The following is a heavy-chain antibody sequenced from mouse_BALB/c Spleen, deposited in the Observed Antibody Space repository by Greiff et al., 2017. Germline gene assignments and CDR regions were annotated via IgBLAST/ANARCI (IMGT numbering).Heavy chain of an antibody. V-gene: IGHV1-63*02. CDR2: IYPGGGYT. D-gene: IGHD2-3*01. CDR3: ARGYYEKGFAY. J-gene: IGHJ3*01. CDR1: GYTFTNYW. Sequence: QVQLKESGAELVRPGTSVKISCKASGYTFTNYWLGWVKQRPGHGLEWIGDIYPGGGYTNYNEKFKGKATLTADTSSSTAYMQLSSLTSEDSAVYFCARGYYEKGFAYWGQGTLVTVSA.